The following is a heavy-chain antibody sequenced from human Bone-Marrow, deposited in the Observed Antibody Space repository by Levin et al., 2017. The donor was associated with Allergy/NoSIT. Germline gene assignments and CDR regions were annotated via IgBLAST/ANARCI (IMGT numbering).Heavy chain of an antibody. CDR1: GFTFSSYG. Sequence: GGSLRLSCDASGFTFSSYGIIWVHQAPGKGLEWVSYIGGDNYTKYYADSVKGRFTISRDNVKKSLYLQMNSLRGEDTAVYYCAREGSWSSTWLGNYYFDYWGQGTLVTVSS. D-gene: IGHD6-13*01. CDR2: IGGDNYTK. V-gene: IGHV3-48*01. J-gene: IGHJ4*02. CDR3: AREGSWSSTWLGNYYFDY.